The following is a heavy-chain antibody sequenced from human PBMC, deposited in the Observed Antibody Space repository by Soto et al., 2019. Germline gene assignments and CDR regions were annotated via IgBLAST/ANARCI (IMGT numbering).Heavy chain of an antibody. J-gene: IGHJ6*02. D-gene: IGHD3-10*01. CDR3: AKTRNSVINYNYYDNMDV. CDR2: TSYDGRHT. CDR1: GFTFSEYG. Sequence: QVQLVESGGGVVQPGGSLRLTCAASGFTFSEYGIHWVRQAPGKGLEWVAITSYDGRHTSYVDSVKGRFTISRDNSGNQAFLEMNRLRVEDTAVYYCAKTRNSVINYNYYDNMDVWGQGTTVTVSS. V-gene: IGHV3-30*18.